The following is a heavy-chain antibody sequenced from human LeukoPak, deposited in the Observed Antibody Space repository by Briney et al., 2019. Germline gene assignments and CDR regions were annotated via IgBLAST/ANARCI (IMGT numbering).Heavy chain of an antibody. D-gene: IGHD5-12*01. Sequence: NPSETLSLTCSVSGGSISNSHWTWIRQPPGKGLEWIGYIFYSGGTGSTNCNPSLKGRVTISVDTSKNQFSLKLSSVTAADTAVFYCARDRGGYGLFDYWGQGTLVTVSS. CDR1: GGSISNSH. J-gene: IGHJ4*02. CDR2: IFYSGGTGST. V-gene: IGHV4-59*01. CDR3: ARDRGGYGLFDY.